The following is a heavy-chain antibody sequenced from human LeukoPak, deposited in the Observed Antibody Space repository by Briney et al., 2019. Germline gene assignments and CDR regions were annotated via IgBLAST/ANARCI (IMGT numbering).Heavy chain of an antibody. CDR2: IYPGDSDT. J-gene: IGHJ6*02. D-gene: IGHD5-24*01. V-gene: IGHV5-51*01. Sequence: GESLKISCKGSGYSFTSYWIGWVRQMPGEGLEWMGIIYPGDSDTRYSPSFQGQVTISADKSISTAYLQWSSLKASDTAMYYCARIAHEIVEMATIRAYYYYGMDVWGQGTTVTVSS. CDR1: GYSFTSYW. CDR3: ARIAHEIVEMATIRAYYYYGMDV.